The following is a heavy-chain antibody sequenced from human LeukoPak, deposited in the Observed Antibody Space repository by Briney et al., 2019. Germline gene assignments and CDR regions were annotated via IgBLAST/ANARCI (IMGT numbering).Heavy chain of an antibody. D-gene: IGHD6-13*01. CDR1: GFTLSSYA. CDR2: ISGSGGSK. V-gene: IGHV3-23*01. CDR3: AKDPAALGLFDL. Sequence: GGSLRLSCAASGFTLSSYAMSWVRQATGKGLEWGSDISGSGGSKYYADSVKGGVTISSDNSQNTLYLQMNSLRAEDTAVYYCAKDPAALGLFDLWGPGTLVTVSS. J-gene: IGHJ5*02.